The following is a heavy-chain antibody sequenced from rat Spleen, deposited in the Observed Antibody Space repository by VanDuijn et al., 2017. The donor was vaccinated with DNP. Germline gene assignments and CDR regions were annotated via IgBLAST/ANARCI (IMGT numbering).Heavy chain of an antibody. CDR2: INSAGTT. V-gene: IGHV3-3*01. CDR1: GYSITSNFR. Sequence: EVQLQESGPGLVKPSQSLSLTCSVTGYSITSNFRWSWIRKFPGNKLEWMGYINSAGTTNYNPSLKSRISITRDTSKNQFFLQVNSITTEDTATYYCAVQLGVFDNWGQGIMVTVSS. J-gene: IGHJ2*01. D-gene: IGHD5-1*01. CDR3: AVQLGVFDN.